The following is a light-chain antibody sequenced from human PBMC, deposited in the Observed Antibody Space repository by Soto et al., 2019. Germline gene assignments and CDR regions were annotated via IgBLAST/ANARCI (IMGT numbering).Light chain of an antibody. Sequence: QSALTQPASVSGSPGQSITISCTGSNSDIGGYNFVSWYRQHPGKAPKLLIFEVTNRPAGVSNRFSGSKSGNTASLTISGLQAEDEGDYDCSSYTNGITPYVIFGGGTKVTVL. CDR1: NSDIGGYNF. CDR3: SSYTNGITPYVI. V-gene: IGLV2-14*01. CDR2: EVT. J-gene: IGLJ2*01.